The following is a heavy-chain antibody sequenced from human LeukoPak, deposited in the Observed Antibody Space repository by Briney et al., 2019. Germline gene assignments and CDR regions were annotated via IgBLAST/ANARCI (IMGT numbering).Heavy chain of an antibody. V-gene: IGHV4-34*01. CDR3: AGGPRAIPDY. D-gene: IGHD2-21*01. CDR1: GGSFSGYY. J-gene: IGHJ4*02. Sequence: SETLALTCAVYGGSFSGYYWSWIRQPPGKGLEWIGEINHSGSTNYNPSLKSRVTISVDTSKNQFSLKLSSVTAADTAVYYCAGGPRAIPDYWGQGTLVTVSS. CDR2: INHSGST.